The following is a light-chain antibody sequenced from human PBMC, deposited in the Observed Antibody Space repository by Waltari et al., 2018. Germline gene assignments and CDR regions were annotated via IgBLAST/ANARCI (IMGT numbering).Light chain of an antibody. Sequence: QSALTQPASVSGSPGQSITISCTGTSSDVGGYDYVSWYQQHPGKAPKLMIYDVNNRPSGVSSLFSGSKSGNTSSLTISGLQAEDEADYYCNSYTTSSTRVFGGGTKLTVL. CDR2: DVN. CDR3: NSYTTSSTRV. J-gene: IGLJ3*02. V-gene: IGLV2-14*03. CDR1: SSDVGGYDY.